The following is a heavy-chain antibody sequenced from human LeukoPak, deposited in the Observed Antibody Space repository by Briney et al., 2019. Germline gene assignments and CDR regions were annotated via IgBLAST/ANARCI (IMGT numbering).Heavy chain of an antibody. Sequence: SETLSLTCTVSGGSINNYYLSWIRQPAGKGLEWIGRIYNSGSTNYSPSLKSRVTISRDTSKNQFSLKLSSVTAADTAVYYCAGSIAVAATLDHYWGQGTLVTVSS. CDR1: GGSINNYY. V-gene: IGHV4-4*07. J-gene: IGHJ4*02. CDR3: AGSIAVAATLDHY. CDR2: IYNSGST. D-gene: IGHD6-19*01.